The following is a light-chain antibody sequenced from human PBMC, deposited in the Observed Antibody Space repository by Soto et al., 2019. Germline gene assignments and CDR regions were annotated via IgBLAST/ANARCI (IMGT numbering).Light chain of an antibody. V-gene: IGKV3-15*01. CDR3: QQYNNWPWT. CDR1: QGISDT. CDR2: GAS. Sequence: EIVMTQSPATLSLSPGGRATLSCRASQGISDTLAWYQQKPGQAPRLLIYGASTRAPGIPARFSGSGSGTDFTLTISSLQSEDFAVYYCQQYNNWPWTFGQGTKVDIK. J-gene: IGKJ1*01.